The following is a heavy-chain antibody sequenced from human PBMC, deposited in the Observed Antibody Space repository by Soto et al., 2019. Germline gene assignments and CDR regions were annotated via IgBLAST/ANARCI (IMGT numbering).Heavy chain of an antibody. J-gene: IGHJ4*02. CDR2: INAGNGNT. CDR3: ARSIVVVTALDY. Sequence: ASVKVSCKASGYTFTSYGISWVRQAPGQRLEWMGWINAGNGNTKYSQKFQGRVTITRDTSASTAYVELSSLRSEDTAVYYCARSIVVVTALDYWGQGTLVTVSS. V-gene: IGHV1-3*01. D-gene: IGHD2-21*02. CDR1: GYTFTSYG.